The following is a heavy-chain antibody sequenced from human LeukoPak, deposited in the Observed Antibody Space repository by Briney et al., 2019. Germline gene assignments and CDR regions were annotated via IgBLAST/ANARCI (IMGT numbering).Heavy chain of an antibody. D-gene: IGHD7-27*01. CDR2: ISGSGVT. V-gene: IGHV3-23*01. J-gene: IGHJ4*02. Sequence: GGSLRLSCAASGYTFSTSAMTWVRQAPGKGLEWVSGISGSGVTDYADSVKGRFTISRDNSKNTLYLQMNSLRAEDTAVYYCAKDLNWGGRWGQGTLVTVSS. CDR1: GYTFSTSA. CDR3: AKDLNWGGR.